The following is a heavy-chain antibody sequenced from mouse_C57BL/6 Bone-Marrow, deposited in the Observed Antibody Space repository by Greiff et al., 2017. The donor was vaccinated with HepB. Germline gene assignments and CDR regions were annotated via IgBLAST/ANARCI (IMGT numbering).Heavy chain of an antibody. CDR2: IYPGSGNT. CDR3: ARLGYWYFDV. J-gene: IGHJ1*03. V-gene: IGHV1-76*01. Sequence: VQLKESGAELVRPGASVKLSCKASGYTFTDYYINWVKQRPGQGLEWIARIYPGSGNTYYNEKFKGKATLTAEKSSSTAYMQLSSLTSEDSAVYFCARLGYWYFDVWGTGTTVTVSS. CDR1: GYTFTDYY.